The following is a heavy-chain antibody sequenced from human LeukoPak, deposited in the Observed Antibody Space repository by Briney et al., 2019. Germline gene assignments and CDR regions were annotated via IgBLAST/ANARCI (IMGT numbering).Heavy chain of an antibody. J-gene: IGHJ4*02. D-gene: IGHD1-26*01. CDR3: ARGRRSYYG. V-gene: IGHV3-11*01. Sequence: LSLTCTVSGYSISSGYDWGWIRQPPGKGLEWVSSISSSGSTIYYADSVKGRFTISRDNAKTSLYLQMNNLRAEDTTVYDCARGRRSYYGGGQGTLVTVSS. CDR2: ISSSGSTI. CDR1: GYSISSGYD.